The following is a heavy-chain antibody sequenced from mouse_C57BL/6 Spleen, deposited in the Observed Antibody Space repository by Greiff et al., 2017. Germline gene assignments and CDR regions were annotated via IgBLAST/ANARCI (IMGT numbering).Heavy chain of an antibody. J-gene: IGHJ2*01. CDR3: ARRDYYGDY. CDR2: IYPSDSET. CDR1: GYTFTSYW. V-gene: IGHV1-61*01. Sequence: QVQLQQPGAELVRPGSSVKLSCKASGYTFTSYWMDWVKQRPGQGLEWIGNIYPSDSETHYNQKFKDKATLTVDKSSSTAYMQLSSLTSEDSAVYYSARRDYYGDYWGQGTTLTVSS.